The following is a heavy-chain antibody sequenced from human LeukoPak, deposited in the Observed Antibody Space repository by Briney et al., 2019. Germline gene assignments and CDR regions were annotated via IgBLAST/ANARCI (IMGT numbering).Heavy chain of an antibody. D-gene: IGHD5-18*01. J-gene: IGHJ4*02. CDR3: TRGYRYDLFDY. Sequence: SETLSLTCTGSGGSISSSSYYWGGIRQPPGKGLEWIGSSNYSGSTYYNPSLKSRVTISVDTSKNQFSLKLSSVTAADTAVFYCTRGYRYDLFDYWGQGTLVTVSS. CDR2: SNYSGST. CDR1: GGSISSSSYY. V-gene: IGHV4-39*01.